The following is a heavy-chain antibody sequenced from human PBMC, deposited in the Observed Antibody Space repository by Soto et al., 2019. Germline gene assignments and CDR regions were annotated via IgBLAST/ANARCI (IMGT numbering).Heavy chain of an antibody. CDR1: GGSVSSINW. CDR2: VYHTGST. D-gene: IGHD6-6*01. Sequence: QVQLQESGPGLVKPSGTLSLTCAVSGGSVSSINWWTWVRQPPGKGLEWIGEVYHTGSTNYNPSLEGRVTISLDKSRNQFSLKLTSVTAADTAVYYCARVSSSSAYGMDGWGQGTTVTVSS. J-gene: IGHJ6*02. V-gene: IGHV4-4*02. CDR3: ARVSSSSAYGMDG.